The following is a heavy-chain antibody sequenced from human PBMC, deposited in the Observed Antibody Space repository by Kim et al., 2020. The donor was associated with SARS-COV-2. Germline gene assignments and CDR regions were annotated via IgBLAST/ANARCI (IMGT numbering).Heavy chain of an antibody. J-gene: IGHJ6*02. Sequence: GGSLRLSCATSGFTVTDYWMHWVRQAPGKGLVWVSRIRSGGTGISYADSVKGRFTISRDNVNNTLSLQMNSLRAEDSALYYCTSDTVLYGLDVWGQGTPVTVSS. CDR3: TSDTVLYGLDV. CDR1: GFTVTDYW. V-gene: IGHV3-74*01. CDR2: IRSGGTGI. D-gene: IGHD4-4*01.